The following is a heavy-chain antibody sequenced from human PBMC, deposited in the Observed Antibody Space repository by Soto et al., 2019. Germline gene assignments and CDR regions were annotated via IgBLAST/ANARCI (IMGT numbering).Heavy chain of an antibody. D-gene: IGHD5-12*01. V-gene: IGHV1-18*01. CDR1: GYTFTSYG. CDR3: ARDRVASIGCGIDV. J-gene: IGHJ6*02. Sequence: QVQLVQSGAEVKKPGASVKVSCKASGYTFTSYGISWVRQAPGQGLEWMGWISAYNGNTNYAQKLQGRVTMTTDTTTNTPDMQLKSLRADAKGVYDCARDRVASIGCGIDVWGQGTPVTVSS. CDR2: ISAYNGNT.